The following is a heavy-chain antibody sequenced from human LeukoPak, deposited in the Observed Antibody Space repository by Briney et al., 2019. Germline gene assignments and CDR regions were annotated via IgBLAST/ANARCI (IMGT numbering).Heavy chain of an antibody. CDR3: ARAFYDFWSGYFQSYMDV. J-gene: IGHJ6*03. CDR1: GYTFTSYD. D-gene: IGHD3-3*01. CDR2: MNPNSGNT. Sequence: GASVKVSCKASGYTFTSYDINWVRQATGQGLEWMGWMNPNSGNTGYAQKFQGRVTITRNTSISTAYMELSSLGSEDTAVYYCARAFYDFWSGYFQSYMDVWGKGTTVTVSS. V-gene: IGHV1-8*03.